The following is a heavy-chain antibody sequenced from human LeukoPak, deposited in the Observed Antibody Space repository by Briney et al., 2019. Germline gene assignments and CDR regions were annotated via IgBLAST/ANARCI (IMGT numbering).Heavy chain of an antibody. J-gene: IGHJ4*02. CDR2: INPNSGGT. CDR3: ARGEAAAGPLRIDY. Sequence: ASVKVSCKASGYTFTSYGISWVRQAPGQGLEWMGWINPNSGGTNYAQKFQGRVTMTRDTSISTAYMELSRLRSDDTAVYYCARGEAAAGPLRIDYWGQGTLVTVSS. D-gene: IGHD6-13*01. V-gene: IGHV1-2*02. CDR1: GYTFTSYG.